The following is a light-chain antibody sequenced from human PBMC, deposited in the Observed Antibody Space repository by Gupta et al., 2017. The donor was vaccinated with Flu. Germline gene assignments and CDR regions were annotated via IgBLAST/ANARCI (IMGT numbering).Light chain of an antibody. CDR2: GAS. CDR3: QQYGSSPRT. CDR1: QSVSSSY. J-gene: IGKJ1*01. Sequence: EIVLKQSPGTLSLSPGERATLSCRASQSVSSSYLAWYQQKPGQAPRLLIYGASSRATGIPDSFSGSGSGTDFTLTISRLEPEDFAVYYCQQYGSSPRTFGQGTKVEIK. V-gene: IGKV3-20*01.